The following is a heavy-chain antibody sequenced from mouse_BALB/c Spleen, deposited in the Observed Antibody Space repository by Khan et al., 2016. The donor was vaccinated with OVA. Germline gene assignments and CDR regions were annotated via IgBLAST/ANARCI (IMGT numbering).Heavy chain of an antibody. V-gene: IGHV1-77*01. CDR3: ARRNYFGYTFAY. D-gene: IGHD1-2*01. Sequence: QVQLKQSGAELARPGASVKLSCKASGYTFTDYYINWVKQRTGQGLEWIGEISPGSGDTYYNEKFKGKATLTADKYSSTAYMQLSSLTSEASAVYFWARRNYFGYTFAYWGQGTLVTVSA. J-gene: IGHJ3*01. CDR1: GYTFTDYY. CDR2: ISPGSGDT.